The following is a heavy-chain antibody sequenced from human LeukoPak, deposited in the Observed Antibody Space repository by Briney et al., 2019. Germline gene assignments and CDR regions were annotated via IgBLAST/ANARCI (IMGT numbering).Heavy chain of an antibody. CDR3: ARKGEIYGDYDY. J-gene: IGHJ4*02. D-gene: IGHD4-17*01. V-gene: IGHV1-2*02. CDR1: GYTFTGYY. Sequence: ASVKVSCKASGYTFTGYYMHWVRQAPGQGPEWMGWINPNSGGTHYAQKFQGRVTVTRDTSISTTYMDLSRLKSDDTAIYYCARKGEIYGDYDYWGQGTLVTVSS. CDR2: INPNSGGT.